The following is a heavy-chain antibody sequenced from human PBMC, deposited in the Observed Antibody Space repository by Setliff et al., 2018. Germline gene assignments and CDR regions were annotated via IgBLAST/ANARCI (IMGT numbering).Heavy chain of an antibody. V-gene: IGHV4-4*07. CDR2: INTSGST. CDR1: GGSISSYY. Sequence: SETLSLTCSVSGGSISSYYWSWMRQPAGKGLEWIGHINTSGSTNYNPSLKSRVTISVDTSKNQFSPKLSSVTAAATAVYYCASAGLLWFGDLYYFDYWGQGTLVTVSS. CDR3: ASAGLLWFGDLYYFDY. J-gene: IGHJ4*02. D-gene: IGHD3-10*01.